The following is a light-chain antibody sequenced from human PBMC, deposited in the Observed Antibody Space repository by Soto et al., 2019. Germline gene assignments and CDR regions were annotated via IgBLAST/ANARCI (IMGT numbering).Light chain of an antibody. J-gene: IGKJ1*01. V-gene: IGKV1-5*03. CDR2: KAS. Sequence: DIQMTQSPSTLSASVGAIVTITCLASQSIDTWLAWHQQKPGQVPKLLISKASNLESGVPSRFSGSGSGTEFTLTISSLQPDDSATYYCQQYNSYRAFGQGTKVEV. CDR3: QQYNSYRA. CDR1: QSIDTW.